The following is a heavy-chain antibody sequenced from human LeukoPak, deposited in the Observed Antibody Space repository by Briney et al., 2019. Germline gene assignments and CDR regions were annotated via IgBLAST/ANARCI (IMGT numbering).Heavy chain of an antibody. CDR3: ATTSVRQLLSRLDY. D-gene: IGHD2-2*01. CDR1: GYTFTNFY. V-gene: IGHV1-46*01. J-gene: IGHJ4*02. Sequence: GASVKVSCKASGYTFTNFYLHWVRQAPGQGLEWMGIINPTTGSTTYAQKFQGRVTITTDESTSTAYMELSSLRSEDTAAYYCATTSVRQLLSRLDYWGQGTLVTVSS. CDR2: INPTTGST.